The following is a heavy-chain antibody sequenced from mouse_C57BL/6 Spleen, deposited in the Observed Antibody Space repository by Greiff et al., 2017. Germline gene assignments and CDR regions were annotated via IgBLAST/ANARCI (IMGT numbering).Heavy chain of an antibody. V-gene: IGHV5-4*01. Sequence: EVKLVESGGGLVKPGGSLKLSCAASGFTFSSYAMSWVRQTPEKRLEWVATISDGGSYTYYPDNVKGRFTISRDNAKNNLYLQMSHLKSEDTAMXYCARDGDYDGSRGDYWGQGTTLTVAS. CDR3: ARDGDYDGSRGDY. CDR1: GFTFSSYA. D-gene: IGHD1-1*01. CDR2: ISDGGSYT. J-gene: IGHJ2*01.